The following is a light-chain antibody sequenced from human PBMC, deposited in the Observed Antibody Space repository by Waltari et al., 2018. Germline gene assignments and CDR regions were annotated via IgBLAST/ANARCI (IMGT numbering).Light chain of an antibody. V-gene: IGKV3-11*01. CDR2: DAS. CDR1: QSVGTY. J-gene: IGKJ4*01. CDR3: QQRGSWPLT. Sequence: EIVLTQSPDTLSLSPGERATLSCRASQSVGTYLAWYQQKSGQTPRLLIYDASNRATGIPARFSGSGSGTDFTLTISSLDPEDFAIYYCQQRGSWPLTFGGGTKLEI.